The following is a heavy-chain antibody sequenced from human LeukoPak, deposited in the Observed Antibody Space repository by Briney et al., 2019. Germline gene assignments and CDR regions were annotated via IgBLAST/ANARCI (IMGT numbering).Heavy chain of an antibody. CDR3: TRLPHGGSYSRDDAFDI. V-gene: IGHV3-21*04. CDR2: ISRSSAYI. CDR1: GFTLSSYS. J-gene: IGHJ3*02. D-gene: IGHD1-26*01. Sequence: NPGGSLRLSCAASGFTLSSYSMNWVRQAPGKGLEWVSSISRSSAYIYYADSVKGLFTISRDNAKNSLYLQMNSLKTEDTAVYYCTRLPHGGSYSRDDAFDIWGQGTMVTVSS.